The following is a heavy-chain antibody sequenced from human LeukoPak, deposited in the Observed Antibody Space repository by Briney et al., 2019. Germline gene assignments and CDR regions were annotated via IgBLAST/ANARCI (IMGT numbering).Heavy chain of an antibody. J-gene: IGHJ4*02. Sequence: SETLSLTCAVYGGSFSGYYWSWIRQPPGKGLEWIGEINHSGSTNYNPSLKSRVTISVDTSKNQFSLKLSSVTAADTAVYYCASSGSLYSSSSNDYWGQGTLVTVSS. CDR3: ASSGSLYSSSSNDY. V-gene: IGHV4-34*01. CDR2: INHSGST. CDR1: GGSFSGYY. D-gene: IGHD6-6*01.